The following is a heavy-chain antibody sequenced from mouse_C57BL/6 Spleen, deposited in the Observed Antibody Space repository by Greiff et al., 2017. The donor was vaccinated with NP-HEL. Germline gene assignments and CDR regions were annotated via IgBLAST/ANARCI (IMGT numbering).Heavy chain of an antibody. V-gene: IGHV2-2*01. Sequence: VMLVESGPGLVQPSQSLSITCTVSGFSLTSYGVHWVRQSPGKGLEWLGVIWSGGSTDYNAAFISRLSISKDNSKSQVFFKMNSLQADDTAIYYCARIGDDYDRNYYAMDYWGQGTSVTVSS. D-gene: IGHD2-4*01. CDR3: ARIGDDYDRNYYAMDY. CDR2: IWSGGST. CDR1: GFSLTSYG. J-gene: IGHJ4*01.